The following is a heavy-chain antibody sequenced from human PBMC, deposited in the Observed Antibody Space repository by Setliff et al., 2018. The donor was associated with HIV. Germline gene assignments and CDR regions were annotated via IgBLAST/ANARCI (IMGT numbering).Heavy chain of an antibody. J-gene: IGHJ6*03. Sequence: GASVKVSCKASGYTFLSYGISWVRQAPGQGLEWMGWISAYNGNTNYAQLLQGRVTMTTDTSTSTAYMELRSLRSDDTAVYYCARGGYCSGGSCYPLNDYFYYMDVWGKGTTVTVSS. CDR1: GYTFLSYG. D-gene: IGHD2-15*01. V-gene: IGHV1-18*01. CDR2: ISAYNGNT. CDR3: ARGGYCSGGSCYPLNDYFYYMDV.